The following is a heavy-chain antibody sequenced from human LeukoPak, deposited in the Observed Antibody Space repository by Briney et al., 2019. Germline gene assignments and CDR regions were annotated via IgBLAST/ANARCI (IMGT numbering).Heavy chain of an antibody. CDR2: IYRGDT. V-gene: IGHV3-53*01. D-gene: IGHD2-15*01. J-gene: IGHJ4*02. CDR3: ASYYCSSGSCYFDH. Sequence: PGGSLRLSCEVSEFIAGYNYMSWVRQAPGKGLEWVSVIYRGDTYYADSVKGRFTISRDDSKNTVFLQMNNLRVEDTAEYFCASYYCSSGSCYFDHWGQGTLVTVSS. CDR1: EFIAGYNY.